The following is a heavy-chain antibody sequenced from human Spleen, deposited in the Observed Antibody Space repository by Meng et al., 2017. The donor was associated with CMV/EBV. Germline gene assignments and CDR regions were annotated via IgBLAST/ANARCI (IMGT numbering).Heavy chain of an antibody. CDR2: IRYDGSNK. Sequence: GGSLRLSCAASGFTFSSYGMHWVRQAPGKGLEWVAFIRYDGSNKYYADSVKGRFTISRDNSKNSLYLLMNSLRAEDTAIYYCARFVTGGSIDPFDVWGQGTMVTVSS. CDR3: ARFVTGGSIDPFDV. J-gene: IGHJ3*01. V-gene: IGHV3-30*02. D-gene: IGHD1-26*01. CDR1: GFTFSSYG.